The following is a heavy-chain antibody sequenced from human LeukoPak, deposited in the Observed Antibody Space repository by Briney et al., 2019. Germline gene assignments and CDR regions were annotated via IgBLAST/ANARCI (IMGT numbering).Heavy chain of an antibody. V-gene: IGHV4-59*01. CDR2: IYYSGST. CDR1: GGSISSYY. D-gene: IGHD3-16*02. CDR3: AAVILGELSLFGAFDI. J-gene: IGHJ3*02. Sequence: SETLSLTCTVSGGSISSYYWSWIRQPPGKGLEWIGYIYYSGSTNYNPSLKSRVTISVDTSKNQFSLKLSSVTAADTAVYYCAAVILGELSLFGAFDIWGQGTMVTVSS.